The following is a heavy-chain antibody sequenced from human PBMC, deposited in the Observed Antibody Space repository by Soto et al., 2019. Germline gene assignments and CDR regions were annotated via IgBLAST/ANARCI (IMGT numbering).Heavy chain of an antibody. Sequence: QVQLQESGPGLVKPSDTLSLTCGVSGSSISSNNWWGWIRQPPGKGLEWIGYIFSTGHTSYNPSLKSRVTMSVDTSNNQFSLRLCSVTAVDTAVYYCASKPNSLYYFDFWGQGTLVTVSS. V-gene: IGHV4-28*01. D-gene: IGHD5-18*01. J-gene: IGHJ4*02. CDR2: IFSTGHT. CDR1: GSSISSNNW. CDR3: ASKPNSLYYFDF.